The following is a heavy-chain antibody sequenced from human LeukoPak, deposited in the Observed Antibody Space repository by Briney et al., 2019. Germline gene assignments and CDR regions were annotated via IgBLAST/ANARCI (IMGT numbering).Heavy chain of an antibody. J-gene: IGHJ4*02. CDR3: ARRLVRWDGYNLPEFDY. Sequence: SVKVSCKASGGTFSSYAISWVRQAPGQGLEWMGGIIPIFGTANYTQKFQGRVTITADESTSTAYLELSSLRSEDTAVYYCARRLVRWDGYNLPEFDYWGQGTLVTVSS. CDR1: GGTFSSYA. CDR2: IIPIFGTA. V-gene: IGHV1-69*13. D-gene: IGHD5-24*01.